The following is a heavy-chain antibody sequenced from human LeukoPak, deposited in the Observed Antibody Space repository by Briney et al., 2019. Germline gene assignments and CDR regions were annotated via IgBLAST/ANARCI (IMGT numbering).Heavy chain of an antibody. CDR2: IYYSGST. V-gene: IGHV4-59*08. CDR1: GGSISSYY. Sequence: SETLSLTCTVSGGSISSYYWSWIRQPPGKGLEWIGYIYYSGSTNYNPSLKSRVTISVDTSKNQFSLKLSSVTAADTAVYYCATLGYSYGIDYWGQGTLVTVSS. D-gene: IGHD5-18*01. J-gene: IGHJ4*02. CDR3: ATLGYSYGIDY.